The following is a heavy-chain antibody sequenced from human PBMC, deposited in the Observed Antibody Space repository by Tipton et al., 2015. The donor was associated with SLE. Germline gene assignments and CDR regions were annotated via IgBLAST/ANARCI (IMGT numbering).Heavy chain of an antibody. Sequence: TLSLTCAVYGGSISSGSYYWSWIRQPAGKGLEWIGRIYTSGSTNYNPSLRSRVTISVDTSKNQFSLKLSSVTAADTAVYYCARGDPQGLEPFDYWGQGTLVTVSS. J-gene: IGHJ4*02. CDR3: ARGDPQGLEPFDY. CDR2: IYTSGST. CDR1: GGSISSGSYY. D-gene: IGHD1-1*01. V-gene: IGHV4-61*02.